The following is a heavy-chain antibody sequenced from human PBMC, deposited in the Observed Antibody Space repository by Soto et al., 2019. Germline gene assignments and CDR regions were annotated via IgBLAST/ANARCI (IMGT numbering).Heavy chain of an antibody. CDR2: INAGSGNT. CDR3: ARRIVVVTALDY. CDR1: GYTFTSYD. Sequence: QVQLVQSGAEEKKPGASVKVSCKASGYTFTSYDMHWVRQAPGQRLEWMGWINAGSGNTKYSQKFQGRVTITRYTSASTAYMELSSLRSEDTAVYYCARRIVVVTALDYWGQGTLGTFSA. D-gene: IGHD2-21*02. V-gene: IGHV1-3*05. J-gene: IGHJ4*02.